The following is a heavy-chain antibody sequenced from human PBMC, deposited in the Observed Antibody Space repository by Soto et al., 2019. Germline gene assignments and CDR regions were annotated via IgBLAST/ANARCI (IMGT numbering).Heavy chain of an antibody. V-gene: IGHV1-3*01. CDR2: INPENGNT. Sequence: QVQLVQSGAEVRKPGASVNISCRASGFSFSDNLINWVRQAPGQSLEWMGWINPENGNTRYSQTFQGRVTISRHSSASIAYVEVSDLTSADTAVYYCARDILSVGPRANDAFDVWGQGTMVTVSS. CDR1: GFSFSDNL. J-gene: IGHJ3*01. CDR3: ARDILSVGPRANDAFDV. D-gene: IGHD2-8*02.